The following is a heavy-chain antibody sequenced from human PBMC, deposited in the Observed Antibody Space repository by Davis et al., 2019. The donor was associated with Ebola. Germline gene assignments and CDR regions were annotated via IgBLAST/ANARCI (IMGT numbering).Heavy chain of an antibody. J-gene: IGHJ4*02. CDR2: ISTNGENT. V-gene: IGHV3-64D*06. D-gene: IGHD2-15*01. CDR1: GFTFSSYA. Sequence: GGSLRLSCSASGFTFSSYAMHCVRQAPGKGLESVSRISTNGENTYYAESVKGRFTISRDNSKDTLYLQMRSLRTEETAVYYCVKDRFTVVVVHGGFDYWGQGTLVTVSS. CDR3: VKDRFTVVVVHGGFDY.